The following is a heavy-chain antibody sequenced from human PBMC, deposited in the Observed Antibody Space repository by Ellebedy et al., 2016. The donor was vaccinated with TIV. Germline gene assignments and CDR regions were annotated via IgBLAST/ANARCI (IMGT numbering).Heavy chain of an antibody. CDR3: ASPDYYGSGY. CDR2: IYYSGST. V-gene: IGHV4-31*11. J-gene: IGHJ4*02. CDR1: GGSFSGYY. Sequence: LRLSXAVYGGSFSGYYWSWIRQHPGKGLEWIGYIYYSGSTYYNPSLKSRVTISVDTSKNQFSLKLSSATAADTAVYYCASPDYYGSGYWGQGTLVTVSS. D-gene: IGHD3-10*01.